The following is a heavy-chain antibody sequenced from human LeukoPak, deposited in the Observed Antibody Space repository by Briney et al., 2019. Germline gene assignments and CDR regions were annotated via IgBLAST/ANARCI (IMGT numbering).Heavy chain of an antibody. Sequence: ASVKVSCKVSGYTLTELSMHWVRQAPGKGLEWMGGFDPEDGETTYAQKFQGRVTMTEDTSTDTAYMELSSLRSEDTAVYYCATYYYDSSGQVGFFDPWGQGTLVTVSS. V-gene: IGHV1-24*01. CDR3: ATYYYDSSGQVGFFDP. CDR1: GYTLTELS. D-gene: IGHD3-22*01. CDR2: FDPEDGET. J-gene: IGHJ5*02.